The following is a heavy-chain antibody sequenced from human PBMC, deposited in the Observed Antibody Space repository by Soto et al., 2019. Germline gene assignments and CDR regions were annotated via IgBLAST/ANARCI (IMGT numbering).Heavy chain of an antibody. CDR1: RFTFSSYS. CDR3: ARASPGFDY. V-gene: IGHV3-48*01. Sequence: EVQLVESGGILVQPGGSLRLSCAASRFTFSSYSMNWVRQAPGKGPEWISYISTNSDTIYYADSVEGRFTISRDNAKNSLFLQMNSLRAEDSGVYYCARASPGFDYWGHGTLVTVSS. D-gene: IGHD3-10*01. J-gene: IGHJ4*01. CDR2: ISTNSDTI.